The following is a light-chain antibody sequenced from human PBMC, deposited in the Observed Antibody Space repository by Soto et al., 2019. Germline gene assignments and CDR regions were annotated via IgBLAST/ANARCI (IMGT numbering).Light chain of an antibody. Sequence: QSVLTQPPSVSGAPGERVTISCTGSSSNIGAGYEVHWYQQLPGTSPKLLIYEDTDRPSGVPDRFSGSKSGTSASLAITGLLAEDEADYYCQSYDNSLSGPYVFGTGTKSPS. CDR2: EDT. CDR1: SSNIGAGYE. V-gene: IGLV1-40*01. J-gene: IGLJ1*01. CDR3: QSYDNSLSGPYV.